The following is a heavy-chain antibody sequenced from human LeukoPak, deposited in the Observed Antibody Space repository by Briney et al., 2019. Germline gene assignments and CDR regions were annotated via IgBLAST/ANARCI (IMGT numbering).Heavy chain of an antibody. Sequence: SETLSLTCTVSGGSISSYYWSWIRQPPGMGLEWIGYIYYSGSTNYNPSLKSRVTISVDTSKNQFSLKLSSVTAADTAVYYCGRSGGYYYYGMDVWGQGTPVTVSS. J-gene: IGHJ6*02. D-gene: IGHD1-26*01. V-gene: IGHV4-59*01. CDR2: IYYSGST. CDR1: GGSISSYY. CDR3: GRSGGYYYYGMDV.